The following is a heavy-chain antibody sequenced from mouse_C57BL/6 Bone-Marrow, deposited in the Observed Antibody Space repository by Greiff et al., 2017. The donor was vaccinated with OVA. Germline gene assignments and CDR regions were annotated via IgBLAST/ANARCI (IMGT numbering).Heavy chain of an antibody. CDR1: GYTFTSYW. V-gene: IGHV1-50*01. Sequence: QVHVKQSGAELVKPGASVKLSCKASGYTFTSYWMQWVKQRPGQGLEWIGEIDPSDSYTNYNQKFKGKATLTVDTSSSTAYMQLSSLTSEDSAVYYCARRGYYFYWYFDVWGTGTTVTVSS. CDR2: IDPSDSYT. D-gene: IGHD2-3*01. CDR3: ARRGYYFYWYFDV. J-gene: IGHJ1*03.